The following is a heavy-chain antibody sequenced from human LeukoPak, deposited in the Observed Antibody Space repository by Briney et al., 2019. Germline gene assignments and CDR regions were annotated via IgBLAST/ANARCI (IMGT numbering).Heavy chain of an antibody. V-gene: IGHV4-30-4*01. CDR3: ARVYYYDSSGFYFAY. CDR2: IYYTGST. CDR1: GGSISSGDYF. D-gene: IGHD3-22*01. Sequence: PSETLSLTCTVSGGSISSGDYFWTWIRPPPGKGLEWIGYIYYTGSTYYNPSLKSRVSMSLDTSENQFSLRLNSVTAADTAVYYCARVYYYDSSGFYFAYWGQGTLVTVSS. J-gene: IGHJ4*02.